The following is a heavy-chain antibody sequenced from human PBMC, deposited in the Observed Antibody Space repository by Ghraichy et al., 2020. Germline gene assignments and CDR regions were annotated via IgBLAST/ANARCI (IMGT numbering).Heavy chain of an antibody. V-gene: IGHV4-59*01. CDR1: GGSISNYY. CDR3: AGGTGWLQTY. D-gene: IGHD5-18*01. Sequence: SETLSLTCTVSGGSISNYYCNWFRQPPGKGLEWIGYVHGSGSTKYHPPLERRVTVSSDTAKNEFSLSLTSMTPADTAVYYCAGGTGWLQTYWGQGTLVTGSS. J-gene: IGHJ4*02. CDR2: VHGSGST.